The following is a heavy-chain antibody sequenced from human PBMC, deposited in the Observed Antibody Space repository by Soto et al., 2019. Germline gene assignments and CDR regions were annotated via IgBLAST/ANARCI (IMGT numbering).Heavy chain of an antibody. V-gene: IGHV3-33*01. D-gene: IGHD3-9*01. J-gene: IGHJ4*02. Sequence: GGSLRLSCAASGFTFRNYGMHWVRQAPGKGLEWVAVIWYDGSNKYYADSVKGRFTISRDNSKNTLYLQMNSLRAEDTAIYYCARDTAQLRYFDWSLDYWGQGTLVTVSS. CDR2: IWYDGSNK. CDR3: ARDTAQLRYFDWSLDY. CDR1: GFTFRNYG.